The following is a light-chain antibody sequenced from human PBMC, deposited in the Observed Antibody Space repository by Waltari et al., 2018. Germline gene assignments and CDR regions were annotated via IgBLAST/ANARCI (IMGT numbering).Light chain of an antibody. CDR3: NSRDSSGNHLGV. Sequence: SSELTQDPAVSVALGQTVRNKCHGASLRSYYPSWYHQKPGQAPVLVIYGKNNRPSGIPGRFSCSSSGNAAALTITGAQAEDEADYYCNSRDSSGNHLGVFGGGTKLTVL. CDR2: GKN. V-gene: IGLV3-19*01. J-gene: IGLJ3*02. CDR1: SLRSYY.